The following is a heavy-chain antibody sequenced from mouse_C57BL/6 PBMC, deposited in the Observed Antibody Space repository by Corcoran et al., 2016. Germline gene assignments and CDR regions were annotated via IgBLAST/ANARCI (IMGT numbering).Heavy chain of an antibody. J-gene: IGHJ4*01. CDR2: INPYNGGT. V-gene: IGHV1-19*01. CDR3: ARHYDGYHYAMDY. Sequence: EVQLQQSGPVLVKPGASVKMSCKASGYTFTDYYMNWVKQSHGKSLEWIGVINPYNGGTSYNQKFKGNATLTVDKSSSTAYMELNSLTSEDSAVYYCARHYDGYHYAMDYWGQGTSVTVSS. CDR1: GYTFTDYY. D-gene: IGHD2-3*01.